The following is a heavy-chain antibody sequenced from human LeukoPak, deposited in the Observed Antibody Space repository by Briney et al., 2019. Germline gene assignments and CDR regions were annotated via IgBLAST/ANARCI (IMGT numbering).Heavy chain of an antibody. Sequence: GGSLRLSCAASGFTFSRYAMHWVRQAPGKGLEYVSAISSNGGSTYYANSVKGRFTISRDNSKNTLYLQMGSLRAEDMAVYYCARGSGSFGTWGFDYWGQGTLVTVSS. CDR1: GFTFSRYA. CDR3: ARGSGSFGTWGFDY. D-gene: IGHD1-26*01. CDR2: ISSNGGST. V-gene: IGHV3-64*01. J-gene: IGHJ4*02.